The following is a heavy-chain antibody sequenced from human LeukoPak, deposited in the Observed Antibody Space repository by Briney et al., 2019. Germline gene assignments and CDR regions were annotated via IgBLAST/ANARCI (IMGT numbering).Heavy chain of an antibody. CDR2: IDRLGRT. CDR3: ARPIDCSSTFCSGPFDS. CDR1: GGSLNHYY. Sequence: SETLSLTCAVYGGSLNHYYWSWIRQPPGKGLEWIGEIDRLGRTNYSPSLKNRVTISIDTSKNQFSLKLTSVTAADSAVYYCARPIDCSSTFCSGPFDSWGQGGLVTVSS. D-gene: IGHD2-2*01. J-gene: IGHJ4*02. V-gene: IGHV4-34*01.